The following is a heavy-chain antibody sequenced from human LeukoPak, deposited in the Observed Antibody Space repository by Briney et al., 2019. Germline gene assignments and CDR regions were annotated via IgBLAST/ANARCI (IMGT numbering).Heavy chain of an antibody. J-gene: IGHJ6*03. Sequence: SETLSLTCTVSGGSISGYYWSWIRQPPGKGLEWIGYIYYSGSTNYNPSLKSRVTISVDTSKNQFSLKLSSVTAADTAVYYCARDLRGTSAMDVWGKGTTVTVSS. V-gene: IGHV4-59*12. D-gene: IGHD2-2*01. CDR2: IYYSGST. CDR1: GGSISGYY. CDR3: ARDLRGTSAMDV.